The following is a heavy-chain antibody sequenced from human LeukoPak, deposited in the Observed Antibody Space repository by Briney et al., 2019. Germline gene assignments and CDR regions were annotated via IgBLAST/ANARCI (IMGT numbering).Heavy chain of an antibody. D-gene: IGHD1-26*01. CDR1: GGSISSYY. J-gene: IGHJ3*02. V-gene: IGHV4-59*01. CDR3: ARESLDAFDI. CDR2: IYYSGST. Sequence: SETLSLTCTVSGGSISSYYCSWIRQPPGKGLEWIGYIYYSGSTNYNPSLKSRVTISVDTSKNQFSLKLSSVTAADTAVYYCARESLDAFDIWGQGTMVTVSS.